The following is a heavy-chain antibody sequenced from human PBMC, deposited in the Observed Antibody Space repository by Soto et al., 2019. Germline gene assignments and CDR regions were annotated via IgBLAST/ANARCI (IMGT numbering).Heavy chain of an antibody. D-gene: IGHD2-2*02. V-gene: IGHV1-69*13. CDR2: IISIFGTA. Sequence: SVKVSCKAYGGTFSSYAISWVRQAPGRGRVWMGGIISIFGTANYAQKFQGRGKINADESTSTAYMELSCRRYVDKAVFYCARDHSRSTSCYSYYYYGMDVWVQGTTVTVS. J-gene: IGHJ6*02. CDR3: ARDHSRSTSCYSYYYYGMDV. CDR1: GGTFSSYA.